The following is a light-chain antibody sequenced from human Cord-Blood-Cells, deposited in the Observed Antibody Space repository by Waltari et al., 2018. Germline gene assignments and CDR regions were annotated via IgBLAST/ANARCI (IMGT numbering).Light chain of an antibody. Sequence: QSALTQPASVSGSPGQSITISCTGTSSDVGGYNYVSWYQQHPGTAPKLMIYDVSKRPSGVSNRFSGSKSGNTASLTISGLQAEDEADYYCSSYTSSSTWVVGGGTKLTVL. V-gene: IGLV2-14*01. CDR2: DVS. J-gene: IGLJ3*02. CDR3: SSYTSSSTWV. CDR1: SSDVGGYNY.